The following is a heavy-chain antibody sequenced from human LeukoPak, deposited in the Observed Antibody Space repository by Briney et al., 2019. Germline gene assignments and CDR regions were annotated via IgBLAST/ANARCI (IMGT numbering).Heavy chain of an antibody. D-gene: IGHD6-13*01. J-gene: IGHJ5*02. CDR2: ISGSSPLI. CDR1: GFTFSRYS. CDR3: ARDRSVRSSIVVAGGFDP. V-gene: IGHV3-48*01. Sequence: GGSLRLSCAGSGFTFSRYSMDWVRQAPGKGLEWVAHISGSSPLIYYAASVKGRFIISRDNAKNSLYLQMNSLRAEDTAVYYCARDRSVRSSIVVAGGFDPWGQGTLVTVSS.